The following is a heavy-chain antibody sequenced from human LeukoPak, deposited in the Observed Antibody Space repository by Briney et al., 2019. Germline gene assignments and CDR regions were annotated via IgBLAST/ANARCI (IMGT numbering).Heavy chain of an antibody. CDR1: GFAFSTFA. J-gene: IGHJ6*03. CDR2: INGGGNTT. V-gene: IGHV3-23*01. Sequence: GGSLRLSCAASGFAFSTFAMGWVRQSPGKGLVWLSTINGGGNTTFYSDSVKGRFTISRDNSKNTLYLHMDSLRPDDTAIYYCAKELHVAVAVADYYYFYMDVWGRGTAVTVSS. D-gene: IGHD6-19*01. CDR3: AKELHVAVAVADYYYFYMDV.